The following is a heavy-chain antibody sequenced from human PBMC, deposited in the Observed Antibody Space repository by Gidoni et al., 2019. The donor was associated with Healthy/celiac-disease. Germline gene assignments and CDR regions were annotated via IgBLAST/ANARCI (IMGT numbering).Heavy chain of an antibody. Sequence: QVHLVQSGAEVEKPVSSVKVSCKASGCTFSSYTISGVRQAPGQGLEWMGRTIPILGIANYAQKFQGRVTITADKSTSTAYMELSSLRSEDTAVYYCARGGAVAGSGYFQHWGQGTLVTVSA. CDR2: TIPILGIA. D-gene: IGHD6-19*01. J-gene: IGHJ1*01. CDR3: ARGGAVAGSGYFQH. V-gene: IGHV1-69*02. CDR1: GCTFSSYT.